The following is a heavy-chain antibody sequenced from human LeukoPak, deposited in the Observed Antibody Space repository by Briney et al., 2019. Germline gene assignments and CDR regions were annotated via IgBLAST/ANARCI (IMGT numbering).Heavy chain of an antibody. D-gene: IGHD2-2*01. Sequence: SVKVSCKASGGTFSSYAISWARQAPRQGLEWMGGIIPIYGTANYAQKFQGRVTITADESTSTAYMELSSLRSEDTAVYYCARVASGYCSSTSCYDYWGQGTLVTVSS. CDR1: GGTFSSYA. J-gene: IGHJ4*02. CDR3: ARVASGYCSSTSCYDY. V-gene: IGHV1-69*13. CDR2: IIPIYGTA.